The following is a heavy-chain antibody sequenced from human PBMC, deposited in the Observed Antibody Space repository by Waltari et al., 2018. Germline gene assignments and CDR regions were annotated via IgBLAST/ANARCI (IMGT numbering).Heavy chain of an antibody. Sequence: QVQLVQSGAEVKKPGSSVKVSCKASGGTFSSYAISWVRQAPGQGLEWMGGIIPIFGTANYAQKFQGRVTITADESTSTAYMELSRLRSDDTAVYYCARDMGAAAGTPNWFDPWGQGTLVTVSS. CDR1: GGTFSSYA. J-gene: IGHJ5*02. D-gene: IGHD6-13*01. V-gene: IGHV1-69*13. CDR2: IIPIFGTA. CDR3: ARDMGAAAGTPNWFDP.